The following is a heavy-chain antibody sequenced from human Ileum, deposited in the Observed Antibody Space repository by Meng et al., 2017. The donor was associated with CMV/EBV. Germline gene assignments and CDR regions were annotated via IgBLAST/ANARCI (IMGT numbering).Heavy chain of an antibody. CDR1: GYSFTNYW. CDR2: IYPGDSDT. Sequence: KVSCKGSGYSFTNYWIAWVRQRPGKGLEWMGIIYPGDSDTRYSPSFQGQVTISADKSISTAYLQWSSLKASDSAIYYCARRWVGNRDGYNFDYWGQGTLVTVSS. D-gene: IGHD5-24*01. V-gene: IGHV5-51*01. J-gene: IGHJ4*02. CDR3: ARRWVGNRDGYNFDY.